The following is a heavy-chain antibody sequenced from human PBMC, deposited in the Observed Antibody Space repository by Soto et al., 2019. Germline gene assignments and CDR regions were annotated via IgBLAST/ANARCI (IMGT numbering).Heavy chain of an antibody. J-gene: IGHJ3*02. D-gene: IGHD2-15*01. CDR2: IYHSGST. Sequence: ASETLSLTCAVSGGSIRSGGYSWSWIRQPPGKGLEWIGYIYHSGSTYYNPSLKSRVTISVDRSKNQFSLKLSSVTAADTAVCYCAKGGWCSGGSCYTAFDIWGQGTMVTVSS. V-gene: IGHV4-30-2*01. CDR3: AKGGWCSGGSCYTAFDI. CDR1: GGSIRSGGYS.